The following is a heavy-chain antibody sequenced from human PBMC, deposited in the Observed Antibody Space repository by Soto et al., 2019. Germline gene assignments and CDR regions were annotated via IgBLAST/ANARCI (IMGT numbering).Heavy chain of an antibody. J-gene: IGHJ4*02. CDR2: IYYSGST. CDR1: GGSIASSSYY. V-gene: IGHV4-39*01. CDR3: ARHSNPTGYSSSWYVKYYFDY. Sequence: SETLSLTCTVSGGSIASSSYYCVWMRQPPWNGLELIGSIYYSGSTYYNPSLKSRVTISVDTSKNQFSLKLSSVTAADTAVYYCARHSNPTGYSSSWYVKYYFDYWGQGTLVTVSS. D-gene: IGHD6-13*01.